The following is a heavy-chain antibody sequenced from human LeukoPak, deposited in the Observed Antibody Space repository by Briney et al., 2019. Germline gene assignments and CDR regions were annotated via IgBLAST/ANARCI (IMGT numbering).Heavy chain of an antibody. D-gene: IGHD3-16*01. CDR3: ARDGGVGASPTIDY. CDR2: INPNSGGT. Sequence: GSVKVSCKASGYTFTGYYMHWVRQAPGQGLEWMGWINPNSGGTNYAQKFQGRVTMTRDTSISTAYMELSRLRSDDTAVYYCARDGGVGASPTIDYWGQGTLVTVSS. J-gene: IGHJ4*02. V-gene: IGHV1-2*02. CDR1: GYTFTGYY.